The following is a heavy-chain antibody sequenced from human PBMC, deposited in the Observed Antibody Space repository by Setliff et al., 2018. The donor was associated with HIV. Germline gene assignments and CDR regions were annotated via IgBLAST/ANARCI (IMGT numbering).Heavy chain of an antibody. CDR3: ARDPLDGDGPFDY. CDR2: INTSVGST. CDR1: GYTFTTYY. Sequence: GASVKVSCKASGYTFTTYYMHWVRQAPGQGLEWMAVINTSVGSTNFAQMFQGRVTMTRDTSTSTVYMELISLRSEDTAVYYCARDPLDGDGPFDYWGQGTLVTVSS. V-gene: IGHV1-46*01. D-gene: IGHD7-27*01. J-gene: IGHJ4*02.